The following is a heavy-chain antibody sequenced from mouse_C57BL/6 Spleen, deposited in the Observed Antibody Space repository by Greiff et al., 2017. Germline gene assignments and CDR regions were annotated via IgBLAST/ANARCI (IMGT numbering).Heavy chain of an antibody. D-gene: IGHD1-1*01. V-gene: IGHV1-80*01. Sequence: QVQLQQSGAELVKPGASVKISCKASGYAFSSYWMNWVKQRPGQGLEWIGQIYPGDGGTNYNGKFKGKATLTADKSSRPAYMQLSSLASEDSAVYFCARDYGSSYVNDAMDYWGQGTTVTVSS. J-gene: IGHJ4*01. CDR1: GYAFSSYW. CDR2: IYPGDGGT. CDR3: ARDYGSSYVNDAMDY.